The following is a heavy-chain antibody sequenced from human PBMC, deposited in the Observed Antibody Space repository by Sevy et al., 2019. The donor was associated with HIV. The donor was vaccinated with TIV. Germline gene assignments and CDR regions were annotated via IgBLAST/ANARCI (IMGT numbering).Heavy chain of an antibody. Sequence: ASVKVSCKASGVTFNSYAFHWVRQAPGQGLEWMGGIIPMFGTTDYAQKFQGRVTISADESKSTVYMEQGSLRSEDTAVYYCTRGVTKIIGGGYYFDYWGQGTLVTVSS. D-gene: IGHD3-22*01. V-gene: IGHV1-69*13. CDR2: IIPMFGTT. J-gene: IGHJ4*02. CDR1: GVTFNSYA. CDR3: TRGVTKIIGGGYYFDY.